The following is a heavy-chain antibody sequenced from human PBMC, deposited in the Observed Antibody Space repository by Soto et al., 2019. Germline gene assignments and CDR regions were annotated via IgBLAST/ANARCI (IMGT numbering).Heavy chain of an antibody. D-gene: IGHD3-10*01. V-gene: IGHV3-64D*06. CDR3: ATMVRGTPSLGYYFDY. CDR2: ISSNGGST. Sequence: GGSLRLSCSASGFTFSSYAMHWVRQAPGKGLEYVSAISSNGGSTYYADSVKGRFTISRDNSKNTLYLQMSSLRAEDTAVYYCATMVRGTPSLGYYFDYWGQGTLVTVSS. J-gene: IGHJ4*02. CDR1: GFTFSSYA.